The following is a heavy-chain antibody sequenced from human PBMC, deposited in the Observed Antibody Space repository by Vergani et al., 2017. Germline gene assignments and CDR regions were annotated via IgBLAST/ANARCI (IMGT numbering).Heavy chain of an antibody. CDR1: GFTFSSYA. CDR3: ARDGSPCYCSSTSCYLAFSPKRPVGFDI. CDR2: ISYDGSNN. D-gene: IGHD2-2*01. V-gene: IGHV3-30*04. J-gene: IGHJ3*02. Sequence: QVQLVESGGGVVQPGRSLRLSCAASGFTFSSYAMHWVRQAPGTGLEWVAVISYDGSNNYYAESVKGRFTISRDNSKNTLYLQMNSLRADDTAVYYCARDGSPCYCSSTSCYLAFSPKRPVGFDIWGQGTMVTVSS.